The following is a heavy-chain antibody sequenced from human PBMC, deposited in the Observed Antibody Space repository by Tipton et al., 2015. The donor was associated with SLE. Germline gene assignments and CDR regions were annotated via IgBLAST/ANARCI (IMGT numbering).Heavy chain of an antibody. J-gene: IGHJ4*02. D-gene: IGHD3-3*01. CDR1: GGSISGYY. CDR3: ASGTLEWSHEPDY. Sequence: TLSLTCTVSGGSISGYYWSWIRQPPGKGLEWIGYIYYSGSTNYNPSLKSRVTISVNTSKNQFSLRLSSVTAADTAMFYCASGTLEWSHEPDYWGQGTLVTVSS. CDR2: IYYSGST. V-gene: IGHV4-59*12.